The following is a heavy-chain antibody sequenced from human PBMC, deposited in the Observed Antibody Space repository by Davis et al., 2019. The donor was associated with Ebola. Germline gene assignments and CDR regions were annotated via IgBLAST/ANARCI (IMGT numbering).Heavy chain of an antibody. CDR3: ARESAKYQLLIDY. D-gene: IGHD2-2*01. CDR2: IIPILGIA. Sequence: SVKVSCKASGYTFTSYYMHWVRQAPGQGLEWMGRIIPILGIANYAQKFQGRVTITADKSTSTAYMELSSLRSEDTAVYYCARESAKYQLLIDYWGQGTLVTVSS. CDR1: GYTFTSYY. J-gene: IGHJ4*02. V-gene: IGHV1-69*04.